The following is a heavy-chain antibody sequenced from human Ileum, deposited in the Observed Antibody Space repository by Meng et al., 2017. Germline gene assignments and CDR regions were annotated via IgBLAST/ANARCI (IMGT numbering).Heavy chain of an antibody. CDR2: ISSGGTSL. Sequence: GESLKISCAASGFTFSSYEMNWVRLAPGKGLEWVSYISSGGTSLYYSDSVKGRFIISRDNAKNSLYLQMNSLRGEDTAVYYCARGRVKGDYVRDFDYWGQGTLVTVSS. CDR1: GFTFSSYE. CDR3: ARGRVKGDYVRDFDY. J-gene: IGHJ4*02. V-gene: IGHV3-48*03. D-gene: IGHD3-10*02.